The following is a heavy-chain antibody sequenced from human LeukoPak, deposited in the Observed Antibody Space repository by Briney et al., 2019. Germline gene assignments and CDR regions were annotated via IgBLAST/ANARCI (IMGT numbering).Heavy chain of an antibody. V-gene: IGHV4-34*01. D-gene: IGHD2-2*01. J-gene: IGHJ6*02. CDR2: INHSGST. CDR1: GGSFSGYY. CDR3: ARALVVVPAAKERYGMDV. Sequence: SETLSLTRAVYGGSFSGYYWSWIRQPPGKGLEWIGEINHSGSTNYNPSLKSRVTISVDTSKNQFSLKLSSVTAADTAVYYCARALVVVPAAKERYGMDVWGQGTTVTVSS.